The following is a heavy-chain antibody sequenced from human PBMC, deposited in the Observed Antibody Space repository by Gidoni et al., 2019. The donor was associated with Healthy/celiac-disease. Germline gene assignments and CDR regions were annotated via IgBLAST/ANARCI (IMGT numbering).Heavy chain of an antibody. CDR2: ISGSGGST. CDR1: GFTFSSYA. V-gene: IGHV3-23*01. J-gene: IGHJ4*02. Sequence: EVQLLESGDGLVPPGGSLRLSGAASGFTFSSYAMSWVRQAPGRGLAWVSAISGSGGSTYFADSVKGRFTISRDNSKNTLYLQMNSLRAEDTAVYYCGGDPPTDWGQGTLVTVSS. CDR3: GGDPPTD.